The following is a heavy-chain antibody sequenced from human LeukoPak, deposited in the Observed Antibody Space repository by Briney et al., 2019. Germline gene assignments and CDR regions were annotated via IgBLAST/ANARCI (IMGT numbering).Heavy chain of an antibody. CDR2: FDPEDGET. D-gene: IGHD1-7*01. CDR3: ARRGRELPYYYYYYYMDV. J-gene: IGHJ6*03. Sequence: ASVKVSCKVSGYTLTELSMHWVRQAPGKGLEWMGGFDPEDGETIYAQKFQGRVTITADESTSTAYMELSSLRSEDTAVCYCARRGRELPYYYYYYYMDVWGKGTTVAVSS. CDR1: GYTLTELS. V-gene: IGHV1-24*01.